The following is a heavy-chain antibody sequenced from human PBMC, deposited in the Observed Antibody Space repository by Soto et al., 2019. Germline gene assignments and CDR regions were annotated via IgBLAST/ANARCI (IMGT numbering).Heavy chain of an antibody. V-gene: IGHV1-2*02. CDR3: ASLMMAGYWYFDL. CDR2: INPNSGGT. CDR1: GYTFTGYY. D-gene: IGHD6-19*01. Sequence: ASVKVSCRASGYTFTGYYMHWVRQAPGQGLEWMGWINPNSGGTNYAQKFQGRVTMTRDTSISTAYMELSRLRSDDTAVYYCASLMMAGYWYFDLWGRGTLVTVSS. J-gene: IGHJ2*01.